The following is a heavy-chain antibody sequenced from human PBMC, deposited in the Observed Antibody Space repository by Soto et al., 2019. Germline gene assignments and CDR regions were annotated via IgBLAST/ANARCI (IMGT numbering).Heavy chain of an antibody. Sequence: EVQLLESGGGLVQPGGSLRLTCAASVFTFSSYAMSWVRQAPGKGLEWVSAISGSGGSTYYADSVKGRFTISRDNSKNTLYLKMNCLRAEDTAVYYCAKGWVGYCGGDYYAPRYSDLWRRGTLLTVSS. J-gene: IGHJ2*01. CDR3: AKGWVGYCGGDYYAPRYSDL. D-gene: IGHD2-21*02. V-gene: IGHV3-23*01. CDR2: ISGSGGST. CDR1: VFTFSSYA.